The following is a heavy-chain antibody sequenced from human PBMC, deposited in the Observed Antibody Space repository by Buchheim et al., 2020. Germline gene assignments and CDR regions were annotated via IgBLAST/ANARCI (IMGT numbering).Heavy chain of an antibody. V-gene: IGHV3-33*01. Sequence: QVQLVESGGGVVQPGRSLRLSCAASGFTFSSYGMHWVRQAPGKGLEWVAVIWYDGSNKYYADSVKGRFTISRDNSKKTLYLQMNSLRAEDTAVYYCARDSRSRPLPYQDVWGQGTT. CDR3: ARDSRSRPLPYQDV. D-gene: IGHD2-2*01. CDR2: IWYDGSNK. CDR1: GFTFSSYG. J-gene: IGHJ6*02.